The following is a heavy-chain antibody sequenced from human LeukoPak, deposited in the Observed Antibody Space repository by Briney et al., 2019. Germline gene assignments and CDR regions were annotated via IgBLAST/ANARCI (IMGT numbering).Heavy chain of an antibody. CDR3: ARWNDFWSGYYHDAFDI. CDR2: IYYSGRT. Sequence: NPSETLSLTCTVSGGSISSYFWSWIRQPPGKGLEWIGYIYYSGRTNYNPSLKSRVTISVDTSKNQFSLKLTSVTAADTAVYYCARWNDFWSGYYHDAFDIWGQGTMVTVSS. V-gene: IGHV4-59*01. CDR1: GGSISSYF. J-gene: IGHJ3*02. D-gene: IGHD3-3*01.